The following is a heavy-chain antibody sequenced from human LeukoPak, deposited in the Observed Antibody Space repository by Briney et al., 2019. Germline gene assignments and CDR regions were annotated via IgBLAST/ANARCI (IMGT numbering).Heavy chain of an antibody. CDR2: IKQDGSEK. D-gene: IGHD5-18*01. CDR3: AKDPPTYSYGYAFDY. Sequence: GGSLRLSCAASGFTFSSYWMSWVRQAPGKGLEWVANIKQDGSEKYYVDSVKGRFTISRDNAKNSLYLQMNSLRAEDTAVYYCAKDPPTYSYGYAFDYWGQGTLVTVSS. J-gene: IGHJ4*02. V-gene: IGHV3-7*03. CDR1: GFTFSSYW.